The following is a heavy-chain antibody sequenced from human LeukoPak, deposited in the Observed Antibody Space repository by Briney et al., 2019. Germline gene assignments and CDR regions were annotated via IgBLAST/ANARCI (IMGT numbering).Heavy chain of an antibody. CDR3: AKGARDYAGTPPRR. Sequence: GGSLRLSCAASGFTFSSYAMHWVRQAPGKGLEWVAVISYDGSNKYYADSVKGRFTISRDNSKNTLYLQMNSLRAEDTAVYYCAKGARDYAGTPPRRWGQGTLVTVSS. J-gene: IGHJ4*02. CDR2: ISYDGSNK. CDR1: GFTFSSYA. V-gene: IGHV3-30*04. D-gene: IGHD4-17*01.